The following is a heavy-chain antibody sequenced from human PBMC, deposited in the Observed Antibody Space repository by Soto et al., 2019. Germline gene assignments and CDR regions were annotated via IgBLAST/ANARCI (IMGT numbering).Heavy chain of an antibody. J-gene: IGHJ4*02. CDR1: GGSISSSSYY. CDR2: IYYSGGT. D-gene: IGHD2-15*01. CDR3: ASRWRGYY. Sequence: PSETLSLTCTVSGGSISSSSYYWGWIRQPPGKGLEWIGSIYYSGGTYYNPSLKSRVTISVDTSKNQFSLKLSSVTAADTAVYYCASRWRGYYWGQGTLVTVSS. V-gene: IGHV4-39*01.